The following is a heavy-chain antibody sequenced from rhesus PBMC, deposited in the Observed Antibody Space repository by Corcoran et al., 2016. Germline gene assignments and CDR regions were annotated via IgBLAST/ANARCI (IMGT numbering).Heavy chain of an antibody. V-gene: IGHV4-160*01. CDR3: ATRYYNFWSGSFDAFDF. CDR2: IYGMGGTT. D-gene: IGHD3-3*01. CDR1: GGSISGYY. Sequence: QVQLQESGPGLVKPSETLSLTCAVSGGSISGYYWSWIRQPPGTGLEWFGRIYGMGGTTHSTPALRSRVPISTDTSKNQFSLKLSSVTAAETAVYYCATRYYNFWSGSFDAFDFWGQGLRVTVSS. J-gene: IGHJ3*01.